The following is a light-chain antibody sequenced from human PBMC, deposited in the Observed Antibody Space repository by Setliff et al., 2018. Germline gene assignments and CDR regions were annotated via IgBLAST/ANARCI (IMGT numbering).Light chain of an antibody. Sequence: QSVLTQPPSVSAAPGQKVTIACSGSSSNIGKNYVSWYQQLPGTAPKLLMCDDQRSSGIPDRFSGSKSGTSATLDISGLQTGDEADYYCGAWDRSLNVYVFGSGTKVTVL. CDR1: SSNIGKNY. V-gene: IGLV1-51*01. J-gene: IGLJ1*01. CDR2: DDQ. CDR3: GAWDRSLNVYV.